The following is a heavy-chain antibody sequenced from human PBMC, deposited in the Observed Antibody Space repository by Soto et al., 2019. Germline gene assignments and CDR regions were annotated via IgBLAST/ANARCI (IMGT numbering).Heavy chain of an antibody. V-gene: IGHV3-48*02. D-gene: IGHD3-10*01. Sequence: QSGGSLRLSCAASGFTFSSYSMNWVRQAPGKGLEWVSYISSSSSTIYYADSVKGRFTISRDNAKNSLYLQMNSLRDEDTAVYYCARVGRMVRGVISWAFDIWGQGTMVTVSS. CDR3: ARVGRMVRGVISWAFDI. CDR1: GFTFSSYS. J-gene: IGHJ3*02. CDR2: ISSSSSTI.